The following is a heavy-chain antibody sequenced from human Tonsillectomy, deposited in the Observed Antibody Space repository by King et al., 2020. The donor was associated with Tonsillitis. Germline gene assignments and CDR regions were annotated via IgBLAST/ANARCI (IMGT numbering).Heavy chain of an antibody. V-gene: IGHV4-59*08. J-gene: IGHJ2*01. CDR3: ARPYSSSFWFFDL. CDR1: GGSISSDY. D-gene: IGHD6-6*01. CDR2: AHYSGST. Sequence: VQLQESGPGLVKPSDTLSLTCTVSGGSISSDYWSLIRQPPGQGLEWIGFAHYSGSTNYTPSLRSRVTRSVDTSKNHFSLRLSSVTAADTAVYYCARPYSSSFWFFDLWGRGTLVTVSS.